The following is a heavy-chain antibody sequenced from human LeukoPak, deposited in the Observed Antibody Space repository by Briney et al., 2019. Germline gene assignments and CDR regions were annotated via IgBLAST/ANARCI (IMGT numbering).Heavy chain of an antibody. J-gene: IGHJ4*02. CDR2: ISGSGYST. Sequence: PGGSLRLSCAASGFTFSTYAMSWVRQAPGKGLEWVSRISGSGYSTDYADSVKGRFTISRDNSMNTLYLQMNSLRAEDTAVYYCSKDRSDNTTWYVGSHWGQGTLVTVSS. CDR3: SKDRSDNTTWYVGSH. CDR1: GFTFSTYA. D-gene: IGHD3-10*02. V-gene: IGHV3-23*01.